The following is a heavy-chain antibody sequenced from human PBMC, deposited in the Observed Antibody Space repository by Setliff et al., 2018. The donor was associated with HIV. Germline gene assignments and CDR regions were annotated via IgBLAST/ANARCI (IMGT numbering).Heavy chain of an antibody. CDR1: GLTDTYNY. J-gene: IGHJ3*02. CDR2: INYNGGST. Sequence: PGGSLRLSCAASGLTDTYNYMNWVRQAPGKGLEWVANINYNGGSTYYADSVRGRFTISRDNSKNTLYLQMNSLRAEDTAKYYCALRQRGGLVGAGNAFDIWGQGTMVTVSS. D-gene: IGHD1-26*01. CDR3: ALRQRGGLVGAGNAFDI. V-gene: IGHV3-53*01.